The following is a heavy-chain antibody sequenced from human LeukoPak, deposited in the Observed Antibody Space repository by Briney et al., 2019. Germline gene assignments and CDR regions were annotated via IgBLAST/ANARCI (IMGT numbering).Heavy chain of an antibody. D-gene: IGHD3-16*01. CDR1: GFTFSTYG. CDR3: ARDRQGGNWGDFDF. CDR2: IRYDGSNK. Sequence: GGSLRLSCAASGFTFSTYGMHWVRQAPGKGLEWVSFIRYDGSNKYYADSVKGRFTISRDNSKNTLFLQMNSLRAEDTAVYYCARDRQGGNWGDFDFWGQGTLVIVSS. V-gene: IGHV3-30*02. J-gene: IGHJ4*02.